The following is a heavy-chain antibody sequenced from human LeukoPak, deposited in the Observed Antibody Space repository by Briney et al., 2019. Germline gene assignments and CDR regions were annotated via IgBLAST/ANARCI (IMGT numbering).Heavy chain of an antibody. CDR3: ARDVDSSGPTPGFDY. D-gene: IGHD6-19*01. CDR1: GFTFSSYS. V-gene: IGHV3-21*01. J-gene: IGHJ4*02. Sequence: AGGSLRLSCAASGFTFSSYSMNWVRQAPGKGLEWVSSISSSSSYIYYADSVKGRFTISRDNAKNSLYLQMNSLRAEDTAVYYCARDVDSSGPTPGFDYWGQGTLVTVSS. CDR2: ISSSSSYI.